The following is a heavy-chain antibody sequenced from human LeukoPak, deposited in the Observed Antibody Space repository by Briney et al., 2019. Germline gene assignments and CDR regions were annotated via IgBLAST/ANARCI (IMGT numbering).Heavy chain of an antibody. CDR3: AKAPHYYDSSGYSDY. J-gene: IGHJ4*02. V-gene: IGHV3-23*01. D-gene: IGHD3-22*01. CDR1: GFTFSSYG. Sequence: GGTLRLSCAASGFTFSSYGMSWVRQASGKGLEWVSAISGSGGSTYYADSVKGRFAISRDNSKNTLYLQMNSLRAEDTAVYYCAKAPHYYDSSGYSDYWGQGTLVTVSS. CDR2: ISGSGGST.